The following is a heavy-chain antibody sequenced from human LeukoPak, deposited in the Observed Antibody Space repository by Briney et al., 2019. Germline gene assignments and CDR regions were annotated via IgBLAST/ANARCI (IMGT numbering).Heavy chain of an antibody. CDR1: GGSIRTGSYY. J-gene: IGHJ1*01. Sequence: SQTLSLTCTVSGGSIRTGSYYWRWHRQPDGKERQWIGSIFTSGSTNNNPSLKSRVTISVDTSKNQFSLKLSSVTAADTAVYYCARDSSSPRVKYFQHWGQGTLVTVSS. CDR2: IFTSGST. V-gene: IGHV4-61*02. D-gene: IGHD6-6*01. CDR3: ARDSSSPRVKYFQH.